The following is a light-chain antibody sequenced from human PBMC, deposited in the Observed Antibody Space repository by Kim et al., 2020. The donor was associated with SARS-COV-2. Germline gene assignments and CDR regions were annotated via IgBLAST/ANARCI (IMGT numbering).Light chain of an antibody. CDR2: QDS. CDR3: QAWDSSGV. Sequence: SYELTQPPSVSVSPGQTASITCSGDKLGDKYACWYQQKPGQSPVLVIYQDSKRPSGIPERFSGSNSGNTATLTISGTQAMDEADYYCQAWDSSGVFGGGPQRTVL. CDR1: KLGDKY. J-gene: IGLJ3*02. V-gene: IGLV3-1*01.